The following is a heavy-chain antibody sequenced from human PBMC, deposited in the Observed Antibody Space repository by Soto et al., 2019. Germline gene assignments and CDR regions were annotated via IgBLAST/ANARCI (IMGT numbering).Heavy chain of an antibody. D-gene: IGHD1-20*01. J-gene: IGHJ4*02. CDR3: TRDRYDKFPYNWFSEY. CDR2: TTQSSTST. Sequence: VQLLESGGGLVRPGGSLTLSCAASGFSVSNYAMSWARQAPGKGLEWVSSTTQSSTSTYYADPVKGRFTISRDFSENTVYLQMDRLTAEDTAVYFCTRDRYDKFPYNWFSEYWGQGILVTVAS. CDR1: GFSVSNYA. V-gene: IGHV3-23*01.